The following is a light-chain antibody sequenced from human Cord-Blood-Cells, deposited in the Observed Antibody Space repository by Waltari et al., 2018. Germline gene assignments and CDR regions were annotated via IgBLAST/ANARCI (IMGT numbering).Light chain of an antibody. CDR3: QQYYSTPLT. Sequence: AIRMTQSPFSLSASVGDRVTITCWASQGISSYLAWYQQKPAKAPKLFISYASSLQSGVPSRFSGSGSGTDYTLTISSLQPEDFATYYCQQYYSTPLTFGGGTKVEIK. V-gene: IGKV1D-43*01. CDR2: YAS. CDR1: QGISSY. J-gene: IGKJ4*01.